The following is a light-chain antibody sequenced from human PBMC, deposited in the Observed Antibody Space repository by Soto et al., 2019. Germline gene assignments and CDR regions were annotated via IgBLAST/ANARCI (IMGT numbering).Light chain of an antibody. J-gene: IGLJ3*02. CDR2: EVT. V-gene: IGLV2-14*01. CDR3: SSYTSTSTLWV. CDR1: SSDVGDYNY. Sequence: QSALTQPASVSGSPGQSITIPCTGSSSDVGDYNYVSWYQQHPGKATKLLIYEVTNRPSGVSNRFSGSKSGNTASLTISGLQAEDEADYYCSSYTSTSTLWVFGGGTKVTVL.